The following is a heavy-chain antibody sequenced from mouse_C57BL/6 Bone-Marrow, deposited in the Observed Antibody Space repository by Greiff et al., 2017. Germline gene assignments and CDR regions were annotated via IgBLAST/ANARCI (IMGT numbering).Heavy chain of an antibody. CDR1: GYSITSGYY. CDR2: ISYDGSN. Sequence: EVQLQESGPGLVKPSQSLSLTCSVTGYSITSGYYWNWIRQFPGNKLEWMGYISYDGSNNYNPSLKNRISITRDTSKNQFFLKLNSVTTEDTATYDCARGGDSNCGGLYFDVWGTGTTVTVSS. CDR3: ARGGDSNCGGLYFDV. D-gene: IGHD2-5*01. V-gene: IGHV3-6*01. J-gene: IGHJ1*03.